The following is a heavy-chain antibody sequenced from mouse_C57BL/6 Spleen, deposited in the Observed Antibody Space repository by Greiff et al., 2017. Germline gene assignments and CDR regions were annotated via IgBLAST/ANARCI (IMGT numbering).Heavy chain of an antibody. D-gene: IGHD1-1*01. J-gene: IGHJ2*01. CDR1: GYTFTDYE. Sequence: QVQLQQSGAELVRPGASVTLSCKASGYTFTDYEMHWVKQTPVHGLEWIGAIDPETGGTAYNQKFKGKAILTADKSSSTAYMELRSLTSEDSAVYYCTRFTTVDYFDYWGQGTTLTASS. CDR2: IDPETGGT. CDR3: TRFTTVDYFDY. V-gene: IGHV1-15*01.